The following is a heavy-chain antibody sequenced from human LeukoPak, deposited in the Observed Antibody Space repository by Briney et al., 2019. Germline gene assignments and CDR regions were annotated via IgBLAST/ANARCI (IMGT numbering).Heavy chain of an antibody. J-gene: IGHJ4*02. V-gene: IGHV3-11*04. CDR3: TRDRAYGALDY. CDR2: ISNSGSTI. CDR1: GFTFSDYY. Sequence: GGSLRLSCAASGFTFSDYYMSWIRQAPGKGLEWVSYISNSGSTIYYADSVKGRFTISRDNAKNSVYLQMISLRDEDTAVYYCTRDRAYGALDYWGQGTLVTVSS. D-gene: IGHD4/OR15-4a*01.